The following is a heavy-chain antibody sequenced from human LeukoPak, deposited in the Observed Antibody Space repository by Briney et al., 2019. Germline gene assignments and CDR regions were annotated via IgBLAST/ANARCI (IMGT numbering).Heavy chain of an antibody. V-gene: IGHV3-43D*03. J-gene: IGHJ1*01. Sequence: GGSLRLSCAASGLTFNDYAMHWVRQAPGKGLEWVSLMKGRFTISRDNSKNSLSLQMNSLRAEDTALYYCAKGPGAAVGKRYIQHWGQGTLVTVSS. D-gene: IGHD6-13*01. CDR3: AKGPGAAVGKRYIQH. CDR1: GLTFNDYA.